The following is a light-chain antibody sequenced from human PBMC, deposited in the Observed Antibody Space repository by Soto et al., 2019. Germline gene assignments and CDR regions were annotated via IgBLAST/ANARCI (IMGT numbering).Light chain of an antibody. CDR1: QSVSSSY. Sequence: EIVLTQSPGTLSLSPGERATLSCRASQSVSSSYLAWYQQKPGQAPRLLIYGASGRATGIPDRFSGSGSGTDFTLTISRLEPEDFAVYSCQQYGSSITFGQGTRLEIK. V-gene: IGKV3-20*01. CDR2: GAS. J-gene: IGKJ5*01. CDR3: QQYGSSIT.